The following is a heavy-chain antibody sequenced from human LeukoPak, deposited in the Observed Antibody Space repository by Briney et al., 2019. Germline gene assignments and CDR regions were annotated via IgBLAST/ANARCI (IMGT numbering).Heavy chain of an antibody. Sequence: SETLSLTCTVSGGSISSGSYYWSWIRQPAGKGLEWIGRIYTSGSTNYNPSLKSRVTISVDTSKNQFSLKLSSVTAADTAVYYCARVSVLRFLEWTSSFDPWGQGTLVTVSS. CDR3: ARVSVLRFLEWTSSFDP. CDR1: GGSISSGSYY. CDR2: IYTSGST. D-gene: IGHD3-3*01. V-gene: IGHV4-61*02. J-gene: IGHJ5*02.